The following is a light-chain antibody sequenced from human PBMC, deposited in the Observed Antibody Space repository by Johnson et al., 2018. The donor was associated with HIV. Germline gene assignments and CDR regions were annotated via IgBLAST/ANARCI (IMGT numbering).Light chain of an antibody. V-gene: IGLV1-51*01. J-gene: IGLJ1*01. CDR2: DNN. CDR1: SSNIGNNY. CDR3: GTWDSSLSTYV. Sequence: QSVLTQPPSVSVAPGQKVTISCSGSSSNIGNNYVSWYQQLPGTATKLLIYDNNKRPSGIPDRFSGSTSGTSATLGITGLQTGDEADYYCGTWDSSLSTYVFGTGTKVTVL.